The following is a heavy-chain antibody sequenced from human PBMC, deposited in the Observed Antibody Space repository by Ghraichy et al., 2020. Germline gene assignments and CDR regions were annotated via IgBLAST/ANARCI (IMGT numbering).Heavy chain of an antibody. Sequence: SETLSLTCTVSGGSISSSSYYWGWIRQPPGKGLEWIGSIYYSGSTYYNPSLKSRVTISVDTSKNQFSLKLSSVTAADTAVYYCARLGHSIVFDYWGQGTLVTVSS. CDR3: ARLGHSIVFDY. CDR2: IYYSGST. CDR1: GGSISSSSYY. D-gene: IGHD3-16*02. J-gene: IGHJ4*02. V-gene: IGHV4-39*01.